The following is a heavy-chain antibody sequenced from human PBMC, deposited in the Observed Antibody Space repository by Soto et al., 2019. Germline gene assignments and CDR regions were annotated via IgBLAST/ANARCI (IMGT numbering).Heavy chain of an antibody. J-gene: IGHJ4*02. CDR3: ASGYSYNGIDY. V-gene: IGHV3-21*01. CDR2: ISSSSSYI. D-gene: IGHD5-18*01. Sequence: GGFLRLSCAASGFTFSSYSMNWVRQAPGKGLEWVSSISSSSSYIYYADSVKGRFTISRDNAKNSLYLQMNSLRAEDTAVYYCASGYSYNGIDYWGQGTLVTVSS. CDR1: GFTFSSYS.